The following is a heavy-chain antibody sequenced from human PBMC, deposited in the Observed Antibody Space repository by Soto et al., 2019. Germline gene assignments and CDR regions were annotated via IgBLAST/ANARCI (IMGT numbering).Heavy chain of an antibody. CDR1: GFSFSSSA. CDR3: AKDPPDCGGDCYLFDY. V-gene: IGHV3-23*01. Sequence: PGGSLRLSCAASGFSFSSSAISWVRQAPGKGLEWVSSISGSGVTTYYADSVKGRFTISRDNSKNTLFLQMDSLRAEDMAVYYCAKDPPDCGGDCYLFDYWGQGTLVTVSS. CDR2: ISGSGVTT. J-gene: IGHJ4*02. D-gene: IGHD2-21*02.